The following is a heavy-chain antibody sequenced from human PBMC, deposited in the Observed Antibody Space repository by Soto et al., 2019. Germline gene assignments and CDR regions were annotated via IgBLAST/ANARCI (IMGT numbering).Heavy chain of an antibody. D-gene: IGHD1-26*01. CDR3: ARGDRGAFDL. CDR2: IHSDGSST. CDR1: GFTFSYYW. Sequence: EVQLLESGGGLVQPGESLRLSCAASGFTFSYYWMHWVRQAPGMGLVWVSRIHSDGSSTTYADSVKGRFTISRDNARNTLYLQMNSLRAEDTDVYYCARGDRGAFDLWGQRKVLTVSS. J-gene: IGHJ3*01. V-gene: IGHV3-74*01.